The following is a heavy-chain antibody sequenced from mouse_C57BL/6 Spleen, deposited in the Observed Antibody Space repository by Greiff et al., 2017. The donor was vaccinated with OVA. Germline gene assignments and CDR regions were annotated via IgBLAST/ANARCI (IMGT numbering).Heavy chain of an antibody. CDR3: ERRGVTTDYFDY. D-gene: IGHD2-2*01. J-gene: IGHJ2*01. V-gene: IGHV5-6*02. CDR1: GFTFSSYG. CDR2: ISSGGSYT. Sequence: EVKLMESGGDLVKPGGSLKLSCAASGFTFSSYGMSWVRQTPDKRLEWVATISSGGSYTYYPDSVKGRFTISRDNAKNTLYLQMSSLKSEDTAMYYCERRGVTTDYFDYWGQGTTLTVSS.